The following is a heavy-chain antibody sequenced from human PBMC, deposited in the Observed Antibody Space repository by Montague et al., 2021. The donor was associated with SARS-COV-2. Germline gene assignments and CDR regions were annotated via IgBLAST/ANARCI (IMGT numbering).Heavy chain of an antibody. CDR3: ARHRNYGDHSLDNWFHP. D-gene: IGHD4-17*01. V-gene: IGHV4-39*01. CDR1: GDSTSCPNCY. CDR2: IYNSGTT. Sequence: SETLSLTCTVSGDSTSCPNCYWDWTRQPPGKGLDWIGTIYNSGTTYYNPSLKSRLTISIDTSKNQFSLKLSSVTAADTAVYYCARHRNYGDHSLDNWFHPWGQGTLVTVSS. J-gene: IGHJ5*02.